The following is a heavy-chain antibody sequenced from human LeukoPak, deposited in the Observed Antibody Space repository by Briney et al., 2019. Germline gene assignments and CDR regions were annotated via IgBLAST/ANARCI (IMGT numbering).Heavy chain of an antibody. J-gene: IGHJ3*02. D-gene: IGHD3-9*01. CDR2: ISAYNGNT. Sequence: ASVKVSCKASGYTFTTYAMNWVRQAPGQGLEWMGWISAYNGNTNYAQKLQGRVTMTTDTSTSTAYMELRSLRSDDTAVYYCAREGDLTGYDSDAFDIWGQGTMVTVSS. CDR1: GYTFTTYA. V-gene: IGHV1-18*01. CDR3: AREGDLTGYDSDAFDI.